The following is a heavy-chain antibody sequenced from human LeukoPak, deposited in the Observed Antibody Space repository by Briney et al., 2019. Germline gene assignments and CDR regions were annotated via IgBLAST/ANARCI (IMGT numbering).Heavy chain of an antibody. Sequence: GGSLRLSCAASGFTFSSYAMSWVRQAPGKGLEWVSGIVRSGGSTYYADSVKGRFTISRDNSKNTVYLQMNSLRAEDTAVYYCAKRDSAGLYYFDYWGQGTLVTVSS. V-gene: IGHV3-23*01. CDR1: GFTFSSYA. D-gene: IGHD5-18*01. CDR2: IVRSGGST. CDR3: AKRDSAGLYYFDY. J-gene: IGHJ4*02.